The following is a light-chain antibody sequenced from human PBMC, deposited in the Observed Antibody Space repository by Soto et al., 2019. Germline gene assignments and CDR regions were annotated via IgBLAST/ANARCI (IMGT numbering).Light chain of an antibody. CDR3: QQSYSTPHT. J-gene: IGKJ1*01. CDR1: QSISSY. CDR2: AAS. Sequence: DIQMTQSPSSLSASVGDRVTITCRASQSISSYLNWDQQKPVKAPKLLIYAASSLQSGIPSRFSGSGSGTDFTLTISSLHPEDFATYYCQQSYSTPHTFGQGTKVEIK. V-gene: IGKV1-39*01.